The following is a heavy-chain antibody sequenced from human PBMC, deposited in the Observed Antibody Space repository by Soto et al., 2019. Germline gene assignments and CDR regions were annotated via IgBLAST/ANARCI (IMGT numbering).Heavy chain of an antibody. Sequence: SETLSLTCTVSGGSISSYYWSWIRQPPGKGLEWIGYIYYSGSTNYNPSLKSRVTISVDTSKNQFSLKLSSVTAADTAVYYCASSRDSWNYPRQWFFDYWGQGTLVTVSS. CDR2: IYYSGST. V-gene: IGHV4-59*01. D-gene: IGHD1-7*01. CDR1: GGSISSYY. CDR3: ASSRDSWNYPRQWFFDY. J-gene: IGHJ4*02.